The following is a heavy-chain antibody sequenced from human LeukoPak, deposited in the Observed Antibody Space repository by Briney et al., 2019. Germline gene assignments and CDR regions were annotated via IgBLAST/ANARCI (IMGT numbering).Heavy chain of an antibody. CDR2: IRFDGRDK. D-gene: IGHD2-2*01. CDR3: AKDRYSTSSTFTVNPFDY. V-gene: IGHV3-30*02. CDR1: GFTFSSYA. J-gene: IGHJ4*02. Sequence: GGSLRLSCVASGFTFSSYAMSWVRQAPGKGLEWVAFIRFDGRDKYYADSVKGRFTISRDNSESTLDLQMNSLRVEDTAVYYCAKDRYSTSSTFTVNPFDYWGQGILVTVSS.